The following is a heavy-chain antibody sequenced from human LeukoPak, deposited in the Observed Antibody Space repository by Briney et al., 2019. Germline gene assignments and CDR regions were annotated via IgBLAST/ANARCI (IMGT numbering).Heavy chain of an antibody. D-gene: IGHD3-22*01. CDR3: ARDSHYYDSSGYYLLDY. Sequence: PGGSLRLSCAASGFTFSSNYMSWVRQAPGKGLEWVSVIYSGGSTYYADSVKGRFTISRDNSKNTLYLQMNSLRAEDTAVYYCARDSHYYDSSGYYLLDYWGQGTLVTVSS. CDR2: IYSGGST. CDR1: GFTFSSNY. V-gene: IGHV3-66*01. J-gene: IGHJ4*02.